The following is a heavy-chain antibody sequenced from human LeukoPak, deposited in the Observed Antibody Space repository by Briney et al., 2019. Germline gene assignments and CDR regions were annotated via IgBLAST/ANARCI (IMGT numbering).Heavy chain of an antibody. D-gene: IGHD2-8*02. V-gene: IGHV4-34*01. J-gene: IGHJ5*02. Sequence: PSETLSLTCAVYGGSFSGYYWSWIRQPPGKGLEWIGEINHSGSTNYNPSLKRRVTISVDTSKNQFSLKLSSVAAADTAVYYCARGWWDNWFDPWGQGTLVTVSS. CDR3: ARGWWDNWFDP. CDR1: GGSFSGYY. CDR2: INHSGST.